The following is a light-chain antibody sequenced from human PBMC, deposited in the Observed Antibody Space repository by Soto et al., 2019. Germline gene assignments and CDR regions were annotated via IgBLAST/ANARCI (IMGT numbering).Light chain of an antibody. V-gene: IGLV8-61*01. CDR1: SSSVSTSNY. CDR3: VLYLGSAVWV. CDR2: STN. Sequence: QTVVTQEPSFSVSPGRTVTLTCGLSSSSVSTSNYPTWYQQTTGQAPRTLIYSTNTRSSGVPDRFSGSILGSKAALTITGAQSDDESDYYCVLYLGSAVWVFGGGTKVTVL. J-gene: IGLJ3*02.